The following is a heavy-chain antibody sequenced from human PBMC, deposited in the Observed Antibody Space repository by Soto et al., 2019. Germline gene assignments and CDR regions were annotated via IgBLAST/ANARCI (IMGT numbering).Heavy chain of an antibody. CDR2: IIPIFGTA. CDR1: GGTFSSYA. J-gene: IGHJ4*02. Sequence: QVQLVQSGAEVKKPGSSVKVSCKASGGTFSSYAISWVRQAPGQGLEWMGGIIPIFGTANYAQKFQGRVTITADESTSPAYMELSSLRSEDTAVYYCARARHSSSWYGAFDYWGQGTLVTVSS. D-gene: IGHD6-13*01. V-gene: IGHV1-69*01. CDR3: ARARHSSSWYGAFDY.